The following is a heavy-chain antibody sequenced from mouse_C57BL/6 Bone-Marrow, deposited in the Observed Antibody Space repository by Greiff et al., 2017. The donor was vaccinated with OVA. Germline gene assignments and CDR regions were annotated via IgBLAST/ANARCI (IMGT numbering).Heavy chain of an antibody. D-gene: IGHD1-1*01. Sequence: VQLQQSGAELVKPGASVQMSCKASGYTFTTYPIEWMKQNHGKSLEWIGNFHPYNDDTKYNEKFKGKATLTVAKSSSTVYLELSRLTSDDSAVYYCARNYYGSSPLFDYWGQGTTLTVSS. CDR1: GYTFTTYP. CDR2: FHPYNDDT. V-gene: IGHV1-47*01. J-gene: IGHJ2*01. CDR3: ARNYYGSSPLFDY.